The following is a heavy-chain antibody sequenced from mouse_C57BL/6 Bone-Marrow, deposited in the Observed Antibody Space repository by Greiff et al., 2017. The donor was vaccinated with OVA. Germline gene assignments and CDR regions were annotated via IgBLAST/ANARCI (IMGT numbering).Heavy chain of an antibody. CDR1: GFTFSDYG. CDR3: TREWGYGFAY. CDR2: ISSGGDYI. V-gene: IGHV5-17*03. Sequence: EVKLVESGGGLVKPGGSLKLSCAASGFTFSDYGMHWVRQAPEKGLEWVAYISSGGDYIYYADTVKGRFTISRDNARNTLYLQMSSLKSEDTAMYYCTREWGYGFAYWGQGTLVTVSA. J-gene: IGHJ3*01. D-gene: IGHD3-1*01.